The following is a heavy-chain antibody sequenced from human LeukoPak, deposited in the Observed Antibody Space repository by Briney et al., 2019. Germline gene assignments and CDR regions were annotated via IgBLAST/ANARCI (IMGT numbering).Heavy chain of an antibody. Sequence: GASVKVSCKASGYTFTGYYMHWVRQAPGQGLEWMGRINPNSGDTNIAQRFQGRVTMTSDTSISTAYMELSRLRSDDTAFYYCARDYCSSTSCLFDYWGQGSLVTVSS. J-gene: IGHJ4*02. CDR1: GYTFTGYY. CDR3: ARDYCSSTSCLFDY. V-gene: IGHV1-2*06. CDR2: INPNSGDT. D-gene: IGHD2-2*01.